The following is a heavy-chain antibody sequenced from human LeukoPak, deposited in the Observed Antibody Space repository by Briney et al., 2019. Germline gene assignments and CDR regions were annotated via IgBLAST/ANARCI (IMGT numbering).Heavy chain of an antibody. CDR2: IRSKAYGGTT. J-gene: IGHJ4*02. Sequence: GGSLRLSCTASGFNFRSAWMSWARQAPGKGLEWVGFIRSKAYGGTTEYAASVKGRFTISRDDSKSIAYLQMNSLKTEDTAVYYCTRDKEAYCGGDCVHFDYWGQGTLVTVSS. CDR1: GFNFRSAW. V-gene: IGHV3-49*04. D-gene: IGHD2-21*02. CDR3: TRDKEAYCGGDCVHFDY.